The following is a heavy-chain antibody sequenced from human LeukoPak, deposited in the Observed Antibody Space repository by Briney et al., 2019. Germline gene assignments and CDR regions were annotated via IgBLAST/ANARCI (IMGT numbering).Heavy chain of an antibody. V-gene: IGHV3-15*01. CDR2: IKSTTDGGTT. D-gene: IGHD2-2*01. CDR3: STVVPTVPGQGDYYYYMDV. J-gene: IGHJ6*03. CDR1: EFTLSNAW. Sequence: PGGSLRLSCAASEFTLSNAWMSWVRQAPGKGLERVGHIKSTTDGGTTDFAAPVKGRFTISRDDSKNTLFLQMSSLKTEDTAVYYCSTVVPTVPGQGDYYYYMDVWGKGTTVTVSS.